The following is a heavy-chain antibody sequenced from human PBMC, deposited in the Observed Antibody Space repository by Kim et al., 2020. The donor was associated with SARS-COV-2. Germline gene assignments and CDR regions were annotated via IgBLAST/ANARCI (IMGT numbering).Heavy chain of an antibody. V-gene: IGHV4-34*01. J-gene: IGHJ4*02. Sequence: KSRVTISVDTPKNHFSLKLSSVTAADTAVYYCARGRGYCSGGSCYEFFDYWGQGTLVTVSS. D-gene: IGHD2-15*01. CDR3: ARGRGYCSGGSCYEFFDY.